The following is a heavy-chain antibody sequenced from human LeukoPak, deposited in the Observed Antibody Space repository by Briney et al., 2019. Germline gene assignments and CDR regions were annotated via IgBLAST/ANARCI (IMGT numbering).Heavy chain of an antibody. Sequence: ASVKVSCKASGYTFTDYSMHWVRQAPGQGLEWMGWINPNSGGTSYAQKFQGRVTMTRDTSISTAYMELSSLRSGDTAVYYCARELRYDNSDSGAFWGQGTVVTVSS. CDR1: GYTFTDYS. V-gene: IGHV1-2*02. J-gene: IGHJ3*01. CDR3: ARELRYDNSDSGAF. CDR2: INPNSGGT. D-gene: IGHD3-22*01.